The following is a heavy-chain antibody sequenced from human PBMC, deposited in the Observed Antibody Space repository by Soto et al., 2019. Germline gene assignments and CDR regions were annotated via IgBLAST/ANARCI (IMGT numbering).Heavy chain of an antibody. J-gene: IGHJ5*02. CDR1: VRSVTSRGYS. V-gene: IGHV4-30-2*01. CDR3: ASSKYDVVAGSVWFDP. Sequence: SLSLTCAVSVRSVTSRGYSWGWILQPPGQGLEWIGYMYHSGNTYYNPSLKGRVTISLDHSRNQFSLRLNSVTAADTAVYFCASSKYDVVAGSVWFDPWGQGTLVTVSS. CDR2: MYHSGNT. D-gene: IGHD2-21*01.